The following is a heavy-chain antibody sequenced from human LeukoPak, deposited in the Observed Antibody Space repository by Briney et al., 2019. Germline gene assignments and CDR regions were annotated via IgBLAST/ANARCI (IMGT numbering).Heavy chain of an antibody. D-gene: IGHD3-22*01. CDR2: IGGSGGGT. Sequence: GGSLRLSCAVSGITLSNYGMSWVRQAPGKGLEWVAGIGGSGGGTNYADSVKGRFTISRDNSKNTLYLQMNSLRAEDTAVYFCAKRGVVIRVILVGFHKEAYYFDSWGQGALVTVS. V-gene: IGHV3-23*01. CDR3: AKRGVVIRVILVGFHKEAYYFDS. CDR1: GITLSNYG. J-gene: IGHJ4*02.